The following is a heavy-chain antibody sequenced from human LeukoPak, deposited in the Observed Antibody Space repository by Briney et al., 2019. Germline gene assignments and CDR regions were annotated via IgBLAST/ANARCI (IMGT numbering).Heavy chain of an antibody. Sequence: GGSLRLSCAASGFTFSSYWMSWVRQAPGKGLEWVANIKPDGGETYYVDSVKGRFTISRDNAKNSLYLQMNSLRAEDTAVYYCARLREIPVFGVVTKSTSYFDYWGQGTLVTVSS. CDR2: IKPDGGET. J-gene: IGHJ4*02. CDR1: GFTFSSYW. CDR3: ARLREIPVFGVVTKSTSYFDY. D-gene: IGHD3-3*01. V-gene: IGHV3-7*01.